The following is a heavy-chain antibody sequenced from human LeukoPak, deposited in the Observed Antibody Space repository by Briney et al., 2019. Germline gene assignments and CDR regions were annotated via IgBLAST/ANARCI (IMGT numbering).Heavy chain of an antibody. CDR3: ARDLGVGSSSSLDY. J-gene: IGHJ4*02. Sequence: PGGSLRLSCAASGFTFSSYGMHWVRQAPGKGLEWVAVIWYDGSNKYYADSVKGRFTISRDSSKNTLYLQMNSLRAEDTAVYYCARDLGVGSSSSLDYWGQGTLVTVSS. D-gene: IGHD6-6*01. V-gene: IGHV3-33*01. CDR2: IWYDGSNK. CDR1: GFTFSSYG.